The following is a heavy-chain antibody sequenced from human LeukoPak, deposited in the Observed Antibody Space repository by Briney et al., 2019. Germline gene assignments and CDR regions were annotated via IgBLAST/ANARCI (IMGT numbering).Heavy chain of an antibody. J-gene: IGHJ4*02. D-gene: IGHD3-3*01. CDR1: GYSISSGYY. CDR3: ARSLDDFWSGYYPIDY. Sequence: SETLSLTCAVSGYSISSGYYWGWIRQPPGKGLEWIGSIYHSGSTYYNPSLKSRVTISVDTSKNQFSLKLSSVAAADTAVYYCARSLDDFWSGYYPIDYWGQGTLVTVSS. V-gene: IGHV4-38-2*01. CDR2: IYHSGST.